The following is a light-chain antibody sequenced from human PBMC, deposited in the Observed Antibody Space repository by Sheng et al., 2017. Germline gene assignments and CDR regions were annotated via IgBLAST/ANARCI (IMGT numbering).Light chain of an antibody. CDR1: QDIDTY. V-gene: IGKV1-33*01. J-gene: IGKJ2*01. CDR2: GAS. CDR3: QQYYSLPYT. Sequence: DIEMTQSPSPLSASVGDRVTITCRPSQDIDTYLNWFQQKPGKAPKLLIYGASNLETGVPSRFNGGASGTDFTFTITSLQPEDVATYYCQQYYSLPYTFGQGTKLEIK.